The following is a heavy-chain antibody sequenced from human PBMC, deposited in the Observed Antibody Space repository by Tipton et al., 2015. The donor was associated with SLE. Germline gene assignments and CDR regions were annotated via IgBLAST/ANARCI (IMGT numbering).Heavy chain of an antibody. D-gene: IGHD2-21*02. V-gene: IGHV4-30-2*01. CDR3: ARVVTVGAAHYYDIDV. CDR1: GGSISSDGYS. Sequence: TLSLTCAVSGGSISSDGYSWNWIRQPPGKGLEWIGYIYQGVTARYNPSLESRVTMSVDRSENQFSLKLSSVTAADTAVYYCARVVTVGAAHYYDIDVWGQGTRVTVSS. J-gene: IGHJ6*02. CDR2: IYQGVTA.